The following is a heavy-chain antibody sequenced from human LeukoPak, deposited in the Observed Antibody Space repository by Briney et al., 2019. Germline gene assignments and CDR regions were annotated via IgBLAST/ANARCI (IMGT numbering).Heavy chain of an antibody. J-gene: IGHJ4*02. V-gene: IGHV3-73*01. CDR3: AKAGRVAYYFDY. CDR2: IRSKPNSYAT. D-gene: IGHD3-16*01. CDR1: GFTFSGSA. Sequence: PGGSLRLSCAASGFTFSGSAIHWVRQAAGKGLEWVGRIRSKPNSYATAYAASVKGRFTISRDNSKNTLYLQMNSLRAEDTAVYYCAKAGRVAYYFDYWGQGTLVTVSS.